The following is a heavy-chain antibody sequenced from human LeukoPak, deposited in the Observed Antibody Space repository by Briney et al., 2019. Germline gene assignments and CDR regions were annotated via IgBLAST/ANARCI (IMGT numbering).Heavy chain of an antibody. V-gene: IGHV3-30-3*01. J-gene: IGHJ4*02. CDR2: ISYDGSNK. CDR1: GFTFSSYA. D-gene: IGHD5-12*01. CDR3: AKGTRGYSGYNSLPHFDY. Sequence: TGRSLRLSCAASGFTFSSYAMHWVRQAPGKGLEWVAVISYDGSNKYYADSVKGRFTISRDNSKNTLYLQMNSLRADDTAVYYCAKGTRGYSGYNSLPHFDYWGQGTLVTVSS.